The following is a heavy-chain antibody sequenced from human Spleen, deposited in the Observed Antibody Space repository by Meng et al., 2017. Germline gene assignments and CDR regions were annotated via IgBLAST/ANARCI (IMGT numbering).Heavy chain of an antibody. CDR2: TRNKANDYTT. D-gene: IGHD3-16*02. CDR3: ARAGVSMFSFGGIIVYSDAFDI. J-gene: IGHJ3*02. Sequence: GESLKISCAASGFTFSDHYIDWVRQAPGKGLEWVGRTRNKANDYTTEYAAFVKGRFTISRDDSKNSVYLQMNSLKTEDTAVYYCARAGVSMFSFGGIIVYSDAFDIWGQGTMVTVSS. V-gene: IGHV3-72*01. CDR1: GFTFSDHY.